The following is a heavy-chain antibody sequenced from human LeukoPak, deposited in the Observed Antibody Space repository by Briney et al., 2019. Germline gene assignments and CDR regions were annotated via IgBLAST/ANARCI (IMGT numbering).Heavy chain of an antibody. V-gene: IGHV1-2*06. CDR1: GYTFTGYY. CDR2: INPNIDGT. J-gene: IGHJ4*02. CDR3: ASSPVAGISDY. Sequence: ASVKVACKSSGYTFTGYYMHWVRQAPGQGLEWMGRINPNIDGTNYAQKFQGRVTMTRDTSISTAYMELSRLRSDDTAVYYCASSPVAGISDYWGQGTLVTVSS. D-gene: IGHD6-19*01.